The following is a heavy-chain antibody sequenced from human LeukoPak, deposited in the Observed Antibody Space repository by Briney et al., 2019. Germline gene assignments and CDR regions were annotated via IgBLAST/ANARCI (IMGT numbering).Heavy chain of an antibody. CDR2: IYSSGST. Sequence: PSETLSLTCTVSGGSISSYYWSWVRQPAGKGLEWIGRIYSSGSTNYNPSLKSRVTMSVDTSKNQFSLKLTSVTAADTAVYYCAREGASTTVRSLDSWGQGTLVTVSS. D-gene: IGHD4-11*01. CDR1: GGSISSYY. J-gene: IGHJ4*02. V-gene: IGHV4-4*07. CDR3: AREGASTTVRSLDS.